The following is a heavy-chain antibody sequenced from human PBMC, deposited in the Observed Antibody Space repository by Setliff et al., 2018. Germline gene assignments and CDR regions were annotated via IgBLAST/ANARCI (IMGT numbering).Heavy chain of an antibody. CDR3: ARSSYYASGNSHNYYMDV. D-gene: IGHD3-10*01. CDR2: VYYSGSA. Sequence: SETLSLTCTVSGGSISTYYWSWIRQSPGKGLEWIGYVYYSGSATYNPSLKSRVTISVDTSKNQFSLKLTSVSAADTAIYYCARSSYYASGNSHNYYMDVWGKGTAVTVSS. V-gene: IGHV4-59*08. J-gene: IGHJ6*03. CDR1: GGSISTYY.